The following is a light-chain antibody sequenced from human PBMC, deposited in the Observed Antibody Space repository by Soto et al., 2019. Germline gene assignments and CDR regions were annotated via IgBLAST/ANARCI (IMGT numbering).Light chain of an antibody. CDR1: QSVSSY. J-gene: IGKJ1*01. CDR2: DAS. Sequence: EIVFTQSPATLSFSPGVRSTLSCRARQSVSSYLAGYQQKLGQPPRLLIHDASNRATSIPARFSGSGSGTDFTLTISSLEPEDFAVYYCQRRSNWSTTLGQGTKVDIK. CDR3: QRRSNWSTT. V-gene: IGKV3-11*01.